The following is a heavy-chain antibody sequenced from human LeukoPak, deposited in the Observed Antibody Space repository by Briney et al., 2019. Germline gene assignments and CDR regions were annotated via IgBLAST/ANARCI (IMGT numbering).Heavy chain of an antibody. J-gene: IGHJ4*02. CDR1: GFTFSNYD. D-gene: IGHD3-22*01. Sequence: GGSLRLSCAASGFTFSNYDMNWVRQAPGKGLEWVSYISSDASAIYYAGSVKGRFTISRDNAKNSLYLQMNSLRAEDTAVYYCARDLTGDSSHDYWGQGTLVTVSS. CDR3: ARDLTGDSSHDY. CDR2: ISSDASAI. V-gene: IGHV3-48*03.